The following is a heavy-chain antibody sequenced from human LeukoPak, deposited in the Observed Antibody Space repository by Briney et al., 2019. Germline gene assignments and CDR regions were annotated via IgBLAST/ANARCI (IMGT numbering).Heavy chain of an antibody. D-gene: IGHD1-26*01. J-gene: IGHJ4*02. V-gene: IGHV1-69*01. CDR3: ARDRTVVTLSGSETYYFDY. Sequence: SVKLCCKASGGTFTSYAISWVREAPGQGLEGMGGIIPIFGTANYAQKFQGRVTITADESTSTAYMELSSLRSEDTAVYYCARDRTVVTLSGSETYYFDYWGQGTLVTVSS. CDR2: IIPIFGTA. CDR1: GGTFTSYA.